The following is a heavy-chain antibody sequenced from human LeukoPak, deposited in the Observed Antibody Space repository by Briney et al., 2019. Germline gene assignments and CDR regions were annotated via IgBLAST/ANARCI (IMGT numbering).Heavy chain of an antibody. V-gene: IGHV4-4*07. J-gene: IGHJ6*02. CDR2: IYPSGST. D-gene: IGHD6-13*01. CDR3: ARTSSNSWSYGMDV. CDR1: DGSISSYY. Sequence: SETLSLTCTVSDGSISSYYWSWIRQPAGKGLEWIGRIYPSGSTNYTSSLKSRVTMSVDTSKNQFSLKLSSVTAADTAVYYCARTSSNSWSYGMDVWGQGTTVTVSS.